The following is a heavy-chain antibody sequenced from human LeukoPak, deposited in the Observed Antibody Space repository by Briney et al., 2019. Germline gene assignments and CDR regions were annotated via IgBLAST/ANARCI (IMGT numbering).Heavy chain of an antibody. D-gene: IGHD3-3*01. CDR3: ARQSSEWLPLIDY. J-gene: IGHJ4*02. Sequence: GESLKISCKGSGYSFTSYWIGWVRQMPGKGLEWMGIIYPGDSDTRYSPSFQGQVTISADKSISTAYLQWSSLKASGTAMYYCARQSSEWLPLIDYWGQGTLVTVSS. V-gene: IGHV5-51*01. CDR2: IYPGDSDT. CDR1: GYSFTSYW.